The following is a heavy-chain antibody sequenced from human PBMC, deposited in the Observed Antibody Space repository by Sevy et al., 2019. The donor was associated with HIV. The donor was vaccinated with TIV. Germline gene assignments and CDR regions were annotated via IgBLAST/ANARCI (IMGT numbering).Heavy chain of an antibody. CDR3: ARGPPDGSYDYFDY. CDR1: GFTFSSFN. Sequence: GSLRLSCAASGFTFSSFNMNWVRQAPGKGLEWVSSISGLSNYIYYAVSLKGRFIISRDNTKNTLYLQMNSLRADDTAVYYCARGPPDGSYDYFDYWGQGTLVTVSS. V-gene: IGHV3-21*06. D-gene: IGHD1-26*01. CDR2: ISGLSNYI. J-gene: IGHJ4*02.